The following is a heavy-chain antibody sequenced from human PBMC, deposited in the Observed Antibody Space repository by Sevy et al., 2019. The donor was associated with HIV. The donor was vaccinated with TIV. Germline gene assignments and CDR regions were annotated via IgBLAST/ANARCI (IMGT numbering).Heavy chain of an antibody. CDR2: ISSSSDTI. J-gene: IGHJ4*02. V-gene: IGHV3-48*01. CDR3: AIGIEGPNDY. D-gene: IGHD1-26*01. CDR1: GLTFSIHN. Sequence: GGSLRLSCAVSGLTFSIHNVNWVRQAPGKGLEWVSHISSSSDTIYYADSVKGRVTISRDNAKNSLYLLMNSLRAEDTGVYYCAIGIEGPNDYWGQGTLVTVSS.